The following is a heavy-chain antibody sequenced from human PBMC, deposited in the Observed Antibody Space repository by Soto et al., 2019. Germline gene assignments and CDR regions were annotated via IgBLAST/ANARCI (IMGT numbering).Heavy chain of an antibody. CDR3: ATKLPKYYYYYYGMDV. CDR2: IIPIFGTA. V-gene: IGHV1-69*01. D-gene: IGHD6-6*01. Sequence: QVQLVQSGAEVKKPGSSVKVSCKASGGTLSSYAISWVRQAPGQGLEWMGGIIPIFGTANYAQKFQGRVTITADESTSTAYMELSSLRSEDTAVYYCATKLPKYYYYYYGMDVWGQGTTVTVSS. CDR1: GGTLSSYA. J-gene: IGHJ6*02.